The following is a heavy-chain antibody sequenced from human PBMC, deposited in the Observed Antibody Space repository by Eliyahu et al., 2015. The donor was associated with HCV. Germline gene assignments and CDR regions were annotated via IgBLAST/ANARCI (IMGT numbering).Heavy chain of an antibody. Sequence: EVQLVESGGGLVQPGGSLRLSCAASGFTFSSYSMXWVRQAPGKGLEWVSAISGSGGSTYYADSVKGRFTISRDNSKNTLYLQMNSLRAEDTAVYYCAKDLSPNWNDFIYYYYYGMDVWGQGTTVTVSS. CDR2: ISGSGGST. CDR3: AKDLSPNWNDFIYYYYYGMDV. D-gene: IGHD1-1*01. CDR1: GFTFSSYS. V-gene: IGHV3-23*04. J-gene: IGHJ6*02.